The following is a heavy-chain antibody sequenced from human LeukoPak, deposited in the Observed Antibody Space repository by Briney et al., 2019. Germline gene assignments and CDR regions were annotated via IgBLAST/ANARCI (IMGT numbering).Heavy chain of an antibody. CDR2: INWNGGST. CDR1: GFTFDDYG. V-gene: IGHV3-20*04. J-gene: IGHJ6*03. Sequence: GGSLRLSCAASGFTFDDYGMSWVRQAPGKGLEWVSGINWNGGSTGYADSVKGRFTISRDNAKNSLYLQMNSLRAEDTALYYCARAGLAVAGFYYYYYYMDVWGKGITVTASS. D-gene: IGHD6-19*01. CDR3: ARAGLAVAGFYYYYYYMDV.